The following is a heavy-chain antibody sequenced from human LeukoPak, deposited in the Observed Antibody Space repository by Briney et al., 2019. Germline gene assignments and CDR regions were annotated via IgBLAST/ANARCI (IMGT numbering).Heavy chain of an antibody. CDR3: ARVYRTMVRGVTRAYYFDY. CDR1: GYTFTSYD. D-gene: IGHD3-10*01. CDR2: MNPNSGNT. V-gene: IGHV1-8*01. Sequence: ASVKVCCKASGYTFTSYDINWVRQATGQGLEWMGWMNPNSGNTGYAQKFQGRVTMTRNTSISTAYMELSSLRSEDTAVYYCARVYRTMVRGVTRAYYFDYWGQGTLVTVSS. J-gene: IGHJ4*02.